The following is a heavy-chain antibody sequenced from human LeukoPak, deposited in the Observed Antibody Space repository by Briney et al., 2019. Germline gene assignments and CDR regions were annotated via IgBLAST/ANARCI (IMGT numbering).Heavy chain of an antibody. CDR1: GFSLSTSGVG. CDR3: ARLITMIVVDAFDI. D-gene: IGHD3-22*01. V-gene: IGHV2-5*02. CDR2: IYWDDDK. Sequence: SGPTLVKPTQTLTLTCTLSGFSLSTSGVGVGWIRQPPGKALEWLALIYWDDDKRYSSTLKSRLTITKDTSKNQVVLTMTNMGPVDTATYYCARLITMIVVDAFDIWGQGTMVTVSS. J-gene: IGHJ3*02.